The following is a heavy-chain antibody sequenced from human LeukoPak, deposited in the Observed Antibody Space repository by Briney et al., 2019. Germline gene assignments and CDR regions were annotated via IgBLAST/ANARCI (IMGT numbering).Heavy chain of an antibody. CDR1: GGSISGYH. Sequence: SETLSLTCNVSGGSISGYHWSWIRQPPGKGLEWLGYIYYSGSSNYNPSLRSRVTISADTSKNQFSLKLSSVTAADTAVYYCARVPRSYYYYYYMDVWGKGTTVTVSS. J-gene: IGHJ6*03. CDR3: ARVPRSYYYYYYMDV. V-gene: IGHV4-59*01. CDR2: IYYSGSS.